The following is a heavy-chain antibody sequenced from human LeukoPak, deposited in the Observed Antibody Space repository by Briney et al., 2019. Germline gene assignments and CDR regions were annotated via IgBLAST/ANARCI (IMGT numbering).Heavy chain of an antibody. D-gene: IGHD3-3*01. CDR2: ISDRGKT. CDR3: AKLPTIFGVADSFDI. Sequence: GGSLRLSCEASGIAFSSYDMSWVRQAPGKGLEWISAISDRGKTDYADSVKGRFTISRDNSKNTLYLQLSSLRAEDTAMYYCAKLPTIFGVADSFDIWGQGTSVTVSS. CDR1: GIAFSSYD. J-gene: IGHJ3*02. V-gene: IGHV3-23*01.